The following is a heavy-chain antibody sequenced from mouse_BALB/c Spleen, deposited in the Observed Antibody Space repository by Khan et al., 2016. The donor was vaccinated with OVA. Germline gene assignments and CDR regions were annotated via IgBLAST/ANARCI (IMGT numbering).Heavy chain of an antibody. CDR2: IYPGSANT. CDR3: EGSAVVSTRDASDY. D-gene: IGHD6-1*01. Sequence: QMQLEESGPELVKPGASVKISCKASGYTFTDYYIKWVKQKPGQGLEWIGWIYPGSANTKYNEKFKGKATLTVDTSSSTAYMQLSSLTSEDTAVYFCEGSAVVSTRDASDYWGQGTSVTVSS. CDR1: GYTFTDYY. V-gene: IGHV1-84*02. J-gene: IGHJ4*01.